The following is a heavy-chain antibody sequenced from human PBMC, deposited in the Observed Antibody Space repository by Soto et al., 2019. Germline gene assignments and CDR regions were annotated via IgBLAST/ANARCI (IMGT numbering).Heavy chain of an antibody. CDR1: GGSFSGYY. CDR3: ARGKMEWLRRGSFDY. V-gene: IGHV4-34*01. D-gene: IGHD5-12*01. J-gene: IGHJ4*02. CDR2: INHSGST. Sequence: SETLSLTCAVYGGSFSGYYWSWIRQPPGKGLEWIGEINHSGSTNYNPSLKSRVTISVDTSKNQFSLKLSSVTAADTAVYYCARGKMEWLRRGSFDYWGQGTLVTVSS.